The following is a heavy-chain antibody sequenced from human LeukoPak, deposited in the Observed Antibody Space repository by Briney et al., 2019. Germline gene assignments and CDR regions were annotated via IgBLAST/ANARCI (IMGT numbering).Heavy chain of an antibody. V-gene: IGHV1-2*02. CDR2: INPNSGDT. Sequence: ASVKVSCKASGYTLTGYYMHWVRQAPGQGLEWMGWINPNSGDTHYAQNFQGRVTLTRDTSISTAYMELSSLRSDDTAVYYCARDSGFYGSGTYSLGYWYLHLWGRGTLVTVSS. CDR3: ARDSGFYGSGTYSLGYWYLHL. CDR1: GYTLTGYY. J-gene: IGHJ2*01. D-gene: IGHD3-10*01.